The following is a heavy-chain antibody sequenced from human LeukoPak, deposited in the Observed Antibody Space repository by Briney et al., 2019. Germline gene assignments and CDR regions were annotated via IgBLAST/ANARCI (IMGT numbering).Heavy chain of an antibody. CDR1: GFTFSSYE. J-gene: IGHJ3*02. V-gene: IGHV3-48*03. CDR2: IRIIVNTI. CDR3: ARVGYSSSWHSGSAFDI. Sequence: GGSLRLSCATSGFTFSSYEMNWVRKAPGRGMEWVSYIRIIVNTIYYADSVKGRFTISRENAQNSLFLQMNSLRAEDTAVYYCARVGYSSSWHSGSAFDIWGQGTMVTVSS. D-gene: IGHD6-13*01.